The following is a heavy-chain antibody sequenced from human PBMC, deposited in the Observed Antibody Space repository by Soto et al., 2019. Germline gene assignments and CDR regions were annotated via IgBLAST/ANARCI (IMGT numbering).Heavy chain of an antibody. CDR2: INPSGGST. CDR3: ARDITPYYGDYEESNNLFDP. J-gene: IGHJ5*02. D-gene: IGHD4-17*01. V-gene: IGHV1-46*01. CDR1: GYTFTSYY. Sequence: GASVKVSCKASGYTFTSYYMHWVRQAPGQGLEWMGIINPSGGSTSYAQKFQGRVTMTRDTSTSTVYMELSSLRSEDTAVYYCARDITPYYGDYEESNNLFDPWGQGTLVTVSS.